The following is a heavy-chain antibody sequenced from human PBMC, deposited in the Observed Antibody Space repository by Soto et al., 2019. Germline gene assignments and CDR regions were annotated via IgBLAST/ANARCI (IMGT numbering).Heavy chain of an antibody. CDR2: IIPIFGTA. D-gene: IGHD2-2*01. J-gene: IGHJ6*02. CDR3: ARHDCISTSCYYYYYYGMDV. V-gene: IGHV1-69*13. Sequence: ASVKVSCKASGGTFSSYAISWVRQAPGQGLEWMGGIIPIFGTANYAQKFQGRVTITADESTSTAYMELSSLRSEDTAVYYCARHDCISTSCYYYYYYGMDVWG. CDR1: GGTFSSYA.